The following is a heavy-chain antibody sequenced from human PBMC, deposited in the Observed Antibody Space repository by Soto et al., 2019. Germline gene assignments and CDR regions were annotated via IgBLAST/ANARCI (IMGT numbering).Heavy chain of an antibody. V-gene: IGHV4-30-2*01. CDR1: GGSISSGGYS. CDR2: MYHSGST. CDR3: ASQSTVYYYGMDV. J-gene: IGHJ6*02. Sequence: SETLSLTCAVSGGSISSGGYSWSWIRQPPGKGLEWIGYMYHSGSTYYNPSLKSRVTISIDRSKNQFSLNLTSVTAADTAVYYCASQSTVYYYGMDVWGQGTTVTVSS.